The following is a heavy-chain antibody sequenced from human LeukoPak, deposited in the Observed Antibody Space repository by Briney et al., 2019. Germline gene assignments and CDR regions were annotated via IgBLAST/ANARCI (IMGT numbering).Heavy chain of an antibody. CDR3: ARTTVTKSYAFDI. Sequence: PSETLSLTCTVSGYSISSGYYWGWIRQPPGKGLEWIGSIYHSGSTYYNPSLKGRVTISVDTSKNQFSLKLSSVTAADTAVYYCARTTVTKSYAFDIWGQGTMVTVSS. V-gene: IGHV4-38-2*02. CDR1: GYSISSGYY. J-gene: IGHJ3*02. D-gene: IGHD4-17*01. CDR2: IYHSGST.